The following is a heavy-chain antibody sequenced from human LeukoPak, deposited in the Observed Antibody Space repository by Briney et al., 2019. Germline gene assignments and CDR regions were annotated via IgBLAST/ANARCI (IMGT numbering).Heavy chain of an antibody. CDR1: GGSISSYY. J-gene: IGHJ4*02. CDR3: ARQPYYYDSSGYYYGGFDY. V-gene: IGHV4-59*08. CDR2: IYYSGRT. D-gene: IGHD3-22*01. Sequence: SETLSLTCTVSGGSISSYYWSWIRQPPGKGLEWIGYIYYSGRTNYNPSLKSRVTISVDTSENQFSLRLSSVTAADTAVYYCARQPYYYDSSGYYYGGFDYWGQGTLVTVSS.